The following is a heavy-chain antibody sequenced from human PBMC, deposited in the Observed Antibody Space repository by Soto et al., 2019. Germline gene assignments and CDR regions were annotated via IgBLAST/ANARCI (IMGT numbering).Heavy chain of an antibody. CDR1: GFTFSSYG. V-gene: IGHV3-30*18. CDR3: AKWTTWELLLGYFDY. J-gene: IGHJ4*02. Sequence: GGSLRLSCAASGFTFSSYGMHWVRQAPGKGLEWVAVISYDGSNKYYADSVKGRFTISRDNSKNTLYLQMNSLRAEDTAVYYCAKWTTWELLLGYFDYWGQGTLVTVSS. CDR2: ISYDGSNK. D-gene: IGHD1-26*01.